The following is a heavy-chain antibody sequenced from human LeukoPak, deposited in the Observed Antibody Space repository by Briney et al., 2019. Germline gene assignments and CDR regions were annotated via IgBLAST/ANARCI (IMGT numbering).Heavy chain of an antibody. CDR1: GFTFSGSA. Sequence: PGGSLRLSCAASGFTFSGSAMHWVRQASGKGLEWIGRITSKANSYATAYAASVRGRFTISRDDSENTAYLQMNSLKTEDTAVYYCTRLGGSSSGYAYYCGMDVWGQGTTVTVSS. CDR3: TRLGGSSSGYAYYCGMDV. D-gene: IGHD3-22*01. V-gene: IGHV3-73*01. J-gene: IGHJ6*02. CDR2: ITSKANSYAT.